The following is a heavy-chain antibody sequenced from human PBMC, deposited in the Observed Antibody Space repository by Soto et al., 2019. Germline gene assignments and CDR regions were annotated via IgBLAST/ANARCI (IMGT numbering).Heavy chain of an antibody. V-gene: IGHV4-59*01. Sequence: QVQLQESGPGLVKPSETLSLTCTVSGASISSYYWSWIRQPPGKGLEWIGYIYYSGSTNYNPSLKNRVTISLDTSKNQFSLKLSSVTAADTAVYYGARARGGYYDFWGQGTLVTVSS. CDR1: GASISSYY. J-gene: IGHJ4*02. CDR3: ARARGGYYDF. CDR2: IYYSGST. D-gene: IGHD3-22*01.